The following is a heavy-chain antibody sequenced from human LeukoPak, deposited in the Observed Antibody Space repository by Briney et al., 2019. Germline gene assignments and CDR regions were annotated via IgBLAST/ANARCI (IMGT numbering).Heavy chain of an antibody. V-gene: IGHV3-33*01. D-gene: IGHD6-13*01. J-gene: IGHJ6*03. CDR1: GFTFSSYG. CDR3: AREYSSLGWCYMDV. Sequence: GRSLRLSCAASGFTFSSYGMHWVRQAPGKGLEWVAVIWYDGSNKYYADSVKGRFTISRDNSKNTLYLQMNSLRAEDTAVYYCAREYSSLGWCYMDVWGKGTTVTVSS. CDR2: IWYDGSNK.